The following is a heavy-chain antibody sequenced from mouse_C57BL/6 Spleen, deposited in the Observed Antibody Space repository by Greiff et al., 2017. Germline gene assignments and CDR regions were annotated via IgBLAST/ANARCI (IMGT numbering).Heavy chain of an antibody. CDR3: ARADGSSFYFDY. V-gene: IGHV1-61*01. CDR1: GYTFTSYW. D-gene: IGHD1-1*01. J-gene: IGHJ2*01. Sequence: QVQLQQPGAELVRPGSSVKLSCKASGYTFTSYWMDWVKQRPGQGLEWIGNIYPSDSETHYNQKFKDKATLTVDKSSSTAYMQLSSLTSEDSAVYYCARADGSSFYFDYWGQGTTLTVSS. CDR2: IYPSDSET.